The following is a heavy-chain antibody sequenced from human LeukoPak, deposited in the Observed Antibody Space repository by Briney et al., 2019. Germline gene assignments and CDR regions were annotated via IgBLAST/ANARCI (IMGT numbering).Heavy chain of an antibody. CDR3: ARGKGVYCGGDCSALDY. J-gene: IGHJ4*02. V-gene: IGHV3-64*01. CDR2: ITTDGSST. Sequence: PGGSLRLSCEASGFTFSTYAMHWVRQAPGKGLEYVSAITTDGSSTYYASSVKGRFTISRDNSQNTLYLLMGSLRAEDMAVYYCARGKGVYCGGDCSALDYWGQGTLVTVS. CDR1: GFTFSTYA. D-gene: IGHD2-21*02.